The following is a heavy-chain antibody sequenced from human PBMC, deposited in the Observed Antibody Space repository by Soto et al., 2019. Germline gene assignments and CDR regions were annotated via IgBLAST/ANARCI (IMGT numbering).Heavy chain of an antibody. Sequence: SETLSLTCTVSGGSISSYYWSWIRQPPEKGLEWIGYIYYSGSTNYNPSHKSRDNISVDTSKNQFSLKLSSVTAADTAVYYCARGIIAVAGTGDYYYYMDVWGKGTTVTVSS. CDR1: GGSISSYY. D-gene: IGHD6-19*01. CDR2: IYYSGST. V-gene: IGHV4-59*08. J-gene: IGHJ6*03. CDR3: ARGIIAVAGTGDYYYYMDV.